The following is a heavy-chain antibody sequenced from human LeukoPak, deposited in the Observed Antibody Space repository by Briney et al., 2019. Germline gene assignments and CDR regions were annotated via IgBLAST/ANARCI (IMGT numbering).Heavy chain of an antibody. J-gene: IGHJ4*02. Sequence: GESLKISCKGSGYSFTSYWIGWVRQMPGKGLGWMGIIYPGDSDTRYSPSFQGQVTISADKSISTAYLQWSSLKASDTAMYYCARRRYYYDSSGYYPGYYFDYWGQGTLVTVSS. CDR1: GYSFTSYW. CDR2: IYPGDSDT. V-gene: IGHV5-51*01. CDR3: ARRRYYYDSSGYYPGYYFDY. D-gene: IGHD3-22*01.